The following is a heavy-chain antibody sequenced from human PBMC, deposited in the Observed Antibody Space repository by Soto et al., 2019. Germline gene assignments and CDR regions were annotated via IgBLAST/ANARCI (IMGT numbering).Heavy chain of an antibody. V-gene: IGHV1-58*01. CDR1: GFTFTSST. D-gene: IGHD3-10*01. CDR2: IVVGSGNT. J-gene: IGHJ6*02. Sequence: SVKVSCKASGFTFTSSTVQWVRQARGQRLEWIGWIVVGSGNTNYAQKFQERVTITRDMSTSTAYMELSSLRSEDTAVYYCAAARSRYYYYGMDVWGQGTTVTVSS. CDR3: AAARSRYYYYGMDV.